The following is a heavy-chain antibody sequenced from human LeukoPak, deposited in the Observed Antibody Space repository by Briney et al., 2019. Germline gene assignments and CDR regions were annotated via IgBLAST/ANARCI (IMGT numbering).Heavy chain of an antibody. CDR2: IYAGDSDT. V-gene: IGHV5-51*01. CDR1: GYRFSNSW. D-gene: IGHD3-16*01. Sequence: GESLKISCKGSGYRFSNSWIAWVRQMPGKGLEWMGVIYAGDSDTRYSPSFQGQVTISADKSISAAYLQWSSLKASDTAMYYCARGGRLLHYFDYWGQGTLVTVSS. CDR3: ARGGRLLHYFDY. J-gene: IGHJ4*02.